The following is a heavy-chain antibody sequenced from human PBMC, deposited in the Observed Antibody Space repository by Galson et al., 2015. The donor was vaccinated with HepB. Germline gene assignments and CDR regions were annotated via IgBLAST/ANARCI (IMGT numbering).Heavy chain of an antibody. J-gene: IGHJ4*02. CDR3: TTDGGLLLWFGESDY. CDR2: IKNKADGGTT. Sequence: SLRLSCAASGFTFNNAWMSWVRQAPGKGLEWVGRIKNKADGGTTDYAAPVKGRFTISRDDSKNTLYLQMNSLKTEDTAVYYCTTDGGLLLWFGESDYWGQGTLVTVSS. D-gene: IGHD3-10*01. V-gene: IGHV3-15*01. CDR1: GFTFNNAW.